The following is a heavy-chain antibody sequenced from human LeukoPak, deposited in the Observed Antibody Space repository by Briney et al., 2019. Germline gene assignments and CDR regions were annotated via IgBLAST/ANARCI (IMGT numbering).Heavy chain of an antibody. CDR1: GGTFSSYA. CDR2: IIPIFGTA. D-gene: IGHD3-3*01. V-gene: IGHV1-69*13. Sequence: ASVKVSCKASGGTFSSYAISWVRQAPGQGLEWMGGIIPIFGTANYAQKFQGRVTITADESTSTAYMELSSLRSEDTAVYYCARDHPGDYDFWSGYYQALYFDYWGQGTLVTVSS. CDR3: ARDHPGDYDFWSGYYQALYFDY. J-gene: IGHJ4*02.